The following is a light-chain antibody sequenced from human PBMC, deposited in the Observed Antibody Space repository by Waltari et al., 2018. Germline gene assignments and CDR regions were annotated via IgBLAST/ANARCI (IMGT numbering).Light chain of an antibody. Sequence: EFVFTLSPGTLSLSPGESAPLPCRASQHGGKSLAWYQQKPGQAPRPLIYGASSRATGIPDRFSGSGFGTDFSLTISRLEAEDVAVYYCQKYVRLPGTFGQGTKVEIK. CDR1: QHGGKS. CDR3: QKYVRLPGT. J-gene: IGKJ1*01. V-gene: IGKV3-20*01. CDR2: GAS.